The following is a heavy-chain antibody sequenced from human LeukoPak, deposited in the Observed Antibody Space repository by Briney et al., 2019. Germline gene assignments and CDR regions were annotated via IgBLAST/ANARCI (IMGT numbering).Heavy chain of an antibody. CDR3: AREITWEVVPI. CDR2: IKDDGSEK. V-gene: IGHV3-7*01. Sequence: GGSLRLSCAASGFTFSDYWMSWVRQAPGKGLEWVGNIKDDGSEKYYVDAVKGRFTISRDNAKNSLYLQMNSLRAEDTAVYYCAREITWEVVPIWGQGTRVTVSS. J-gene: IGHJ3*02. CDR1: GFTFSDYW. D-gene: IGHD3-16*01.